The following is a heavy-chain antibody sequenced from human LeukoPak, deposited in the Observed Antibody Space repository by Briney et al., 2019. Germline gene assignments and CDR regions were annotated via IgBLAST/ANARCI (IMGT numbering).Heavy chain of an antibody. J-gene: IGHJ6*03. V-gene: IGHV4-34*01. D-gene: IGHD6-19*01. Sequence: PSETLSLTCAVYGGSFSGYYWSWIRQPPGKGLEWIGEINHSGSTNYNPSLKSRVTISVDTSKNQFSLKLSSVTAADTAVNYCARGRYSSGWCGGYYMDVWGKGTTVTVSS. CDR2: INHSGST. CDR3: ARGRYSSGWCGGYYMDV. CDR1: GGSFSGYY.